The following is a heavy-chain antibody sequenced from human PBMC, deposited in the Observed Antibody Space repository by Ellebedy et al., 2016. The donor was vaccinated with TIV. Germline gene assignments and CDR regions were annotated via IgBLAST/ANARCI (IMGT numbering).Heavy chain of an antibody. Sequence: GESLKISCAASGFTFSNYAMSWVRQAPGKGLHWVAGISGSGGSTYYAESVKGRFTISRDNAKNSLYLQMNSLRDEDTAVYYCARGVGLHHSYYFDYWGQGTLVTVSS. J-gene: IGHJ4*02. CDR2: ISGSGGST. V-gene: IGHV3-23*01. CDR1: GFTFSNYA. CDR3: ARGVGLHHSYYFDY. D-gene: IGHD1-26*01.